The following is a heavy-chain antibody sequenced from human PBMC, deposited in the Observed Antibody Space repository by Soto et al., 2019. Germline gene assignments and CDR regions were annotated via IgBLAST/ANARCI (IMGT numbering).Heavy chain of an antibody. CDR3: AWEYCSSTSCYGAFDI. J-gene: IGHJ3*02. V-gene: IGHV3-53*01. D-gene: IGHD2-2*01. Sequence: GSLKISCAASGFTVSSNYMSWVRQAPGKGLEWVSVIYSGGSTYYADSVKGRFTISRDNSKNTLYLQMNSLRAEDTAVYYCAWEYCSSTSCYGAFDIWGQGTMVTVSS. CDR2: IYSGGST. CDR1: GFTVSSNY.